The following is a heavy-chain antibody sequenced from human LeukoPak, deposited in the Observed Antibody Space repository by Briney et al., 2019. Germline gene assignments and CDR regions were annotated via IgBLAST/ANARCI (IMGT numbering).Heavy chain of an antibody. Sequence: GGSLRLSCAASGFNFANHAMSWVRQTPGEGLEWVSAISGGGDITYYADSVTGRFTISRDNSKDTLFLQMHSLRPGDTAVYYCVREDTPATANYWGQGTLVTISS. J-gene: IGHJ4*02. CDR3: VREDTPATANY. CDR2: ISGGGDIT. D-gene: IGHD2-21*02. V-gene: IGHV3-23*01. CDR1: GFNFANHA.